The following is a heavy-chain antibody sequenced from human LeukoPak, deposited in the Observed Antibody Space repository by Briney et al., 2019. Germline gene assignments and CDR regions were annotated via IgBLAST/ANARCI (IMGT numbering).Heavy chain of an antibody. CDR3: AKGAEEGVVITSVYYYYMDV. D-gene: IGHD3-22*01. V-gene: IGHV3-21*04. CDR2: ISSTSSYI. J-gene: IGHJ6*03. CDR1: GFTFISYS. Sequence: GGSLRLSCAASGFTFISYSMNWVRQAPGKGLEWVSSISSTSSYIYYADSVKGRFTISRDNSKNTVYLQMNSLRAEDTALYYCAKGAEEGVVITSVYYYYMDVWGKGTTVTISS.